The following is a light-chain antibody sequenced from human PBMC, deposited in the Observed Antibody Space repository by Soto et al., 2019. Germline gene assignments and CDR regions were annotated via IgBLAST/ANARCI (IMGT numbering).Light chain of an antibody. V-gene: IGLV1-40*01. J-gene: IGLJ2*01. Sequence: QSVLTQPPSVSGAPGQRVTISCTGSSSNIGAGYDVHWYQQLPGTAPKRLIYGNSNRPSGVPDRFSGSKSGTSASLASTGLQAEDEADYDCQSSDSSLSGPVFGGGTKLTVL. CDR3: QSSDSSLSGPV. CDR2: GNS. CDR1: SSNIGAGYD.